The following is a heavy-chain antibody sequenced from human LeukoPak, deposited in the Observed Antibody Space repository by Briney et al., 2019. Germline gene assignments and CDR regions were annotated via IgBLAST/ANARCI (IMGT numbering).Heavy chain of an antibody. V-gene: IGHV3-21*05. Sequence: PGGSLRVSCAASGFTFSHYAMNWVRQAPGKGLEWVSYINDDSSDIHYADSVRGRFTISRDNARNILHLQLSSLRVEDTAVYYCARDTFQPGLIDSWGQGTLVIVSS. CDR3: ARDTFQPGLIDS. CDR1: GFTFSHYA. CDR2: INDDSSDI. D-gene: IGHD2-2*01. J-gene: IGHJ4*02.